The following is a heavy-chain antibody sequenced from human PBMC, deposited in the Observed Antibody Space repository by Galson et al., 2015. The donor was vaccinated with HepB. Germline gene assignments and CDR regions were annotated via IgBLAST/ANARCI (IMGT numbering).Heavy chain of an antibody. Sequence: SLRLSCAASGFTFSSYGMHWVRQAPGKGLEWVAVISYDGSNKYYADSVKGRFTISRDNSKNTLYLQMNSLRAEDTAVYYCAKDLERWLLDYFDYWGQGTLVTVSS. D-gene: IGHD5-24*01. CDR2: ISYDGSNK. J-gene: IGHJ4*02. CDR1: GFTFSSYG. CDR3: AKDLERWLLDYFDY. V-gene: IGHV3-30*18.